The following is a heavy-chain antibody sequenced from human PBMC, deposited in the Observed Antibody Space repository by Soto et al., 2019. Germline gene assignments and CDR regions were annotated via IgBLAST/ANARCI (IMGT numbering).Heavy chain of an antibody. CDR1: GFTFSNAW. J-gene: IGHJ4*02. D-gene: IGHD3-10*01. CDR2: IKSKTEGGTT. Sequence: EVQLVESGGGLVKPGGSLRVSCAASGFTFSNAWMFWVRQAPGKGPEWVGRIKSKTEGGTTDYNTLMKDRITISREASKNTLYLEMSSPDIKDTAVYYCCTEVAMVRSGALAYWGQGVLVTVSP. CDR3: CTEVAMVRSGALAY. V-gene: IGHV3-15*07.